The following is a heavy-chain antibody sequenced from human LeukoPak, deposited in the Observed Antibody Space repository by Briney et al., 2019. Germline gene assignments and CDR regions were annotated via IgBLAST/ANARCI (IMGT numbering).Heavy chain of an antibody. V-gene: IGHV7-4-1*02. Sequence: ASVKVSCKASGYTFTSYAMNWVRQAPGQGLEWMGCINTNTGNPPYAQGFTGRFVFSLDTSVSTAYLQISSLKAEDTAVYYCARGDYSSGWPTTPYYFDYWGQGTLVTVSS. J-gene: IGHJ4*02. CDR3: ARGDYSSGWPTTPYYFDY. CDR2: INTNTGNP. CDR1: GYTFTSYA. D-gene: IGHD6-19*01.